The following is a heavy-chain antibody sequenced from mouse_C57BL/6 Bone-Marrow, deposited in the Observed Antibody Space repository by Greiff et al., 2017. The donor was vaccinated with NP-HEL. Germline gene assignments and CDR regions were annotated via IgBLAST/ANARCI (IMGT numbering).Heavy chain of an antibody. CDR3: ARRYRGLYYYAMDY. D-gene: IGHD2-12*01. Sequence: EVQLVESGGGLVKPGGSLKLSCAASGFTFSDYGMHWVRQAPEKGLEWVAYISSGSSTIYYADTVKGRCTISRDNAKNTLFLQMTSLRSEDTAMYYCARRYRGLYYYAMDYWGQGTSVTVSS. CDR1: GFTFSDYG. V-gene: IGHV5-17*01. CDR2: ISSGSSTI. J-gene: IGHJ4*01.